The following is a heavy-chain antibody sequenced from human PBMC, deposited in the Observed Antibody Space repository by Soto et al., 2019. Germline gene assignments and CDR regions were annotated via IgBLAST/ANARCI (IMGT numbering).Heavy chain of an antibody. CDR2: IYYSGST. V-gene: IGHV4-31*03. D-gene: IGHD5-12*01. CDR1: GGSISSGGYY. J-gene: IGHJ4*02. Sequence: QVQLQESGPGLVKPSQTLSLTCTVSGGSISSGGYYWSWIRQHPGKGLEWIGYIYYSGSTYYNPSRKNRVTISVDTSKNQFSLKLSSVTAADTAVYYCARELGGYDPTQYYFDYWGQGTLVTVSS. CDR3: ARELGGYDPTQYYFDY.